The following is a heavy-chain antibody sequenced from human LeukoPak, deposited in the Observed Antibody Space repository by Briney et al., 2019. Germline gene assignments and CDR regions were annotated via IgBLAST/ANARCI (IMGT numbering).Heavy chain of an antibody. J-gene: IGHJ6*03. Sequence: GASVKVSCKASGGTFSHNAISWVRQAPGQGLEWMGGIIPIFGTADYPQKFQARVTITADESTSPAYMELSSLRSEDTAVYYCATSGYRNSFGGNYYYYMDVWDNGTTVTVSS. V-gene: IGHV1-69*13. CDR3: ATSGYRNSFGGNYYYYMDV. CDR2: IIPIFGTA. CDR1: GGTFSHNA. D-gene: IGHD4-11*01.